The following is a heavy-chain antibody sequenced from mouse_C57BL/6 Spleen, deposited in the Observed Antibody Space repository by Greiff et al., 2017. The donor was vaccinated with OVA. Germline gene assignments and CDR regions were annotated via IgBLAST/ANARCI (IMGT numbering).Heavy chain of an antibody. D-gene: IGHD4-1*01. CDR3: TRMGRGTWFAY. V-gene: IGHV1-15*01. Sequence: VKLVESGAELVRPGASVTLSCKASGYTFTDYEMHWVKQTPVHGLEWIGAIDPETGGTAYNQKFKGKAILTADKSSSTAYMELRSLTSEDSAVYYCTRMGRGTWFAYWGQGTLVTVSA. CDR1: GYTFTDYE. CDR2: IDPETGGT. J-gene: IGHJ3*01.